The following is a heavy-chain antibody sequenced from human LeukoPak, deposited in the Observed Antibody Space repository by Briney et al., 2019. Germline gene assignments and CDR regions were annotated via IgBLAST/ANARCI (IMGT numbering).Heavy chain of an antibody. V-gene: IGHV1-69*06. CDR2: IIPIFGTA. CDR3: ARGLGYCSGGSCYPFDI. Sequence: GASVKVSCKASGGTFSSYAISWVRQAPGQGLEWMGGIIPIFGTANYAQKFQGRVTITADKSTSTAYMELSSLRSEDTAVYYCARGLGYCSGGSCYPFDIWGQGTMVTVSS. CDR1: GGTFSSYA. J-gene: IGHJ3*02. D-gene: IGHD2-15*01.